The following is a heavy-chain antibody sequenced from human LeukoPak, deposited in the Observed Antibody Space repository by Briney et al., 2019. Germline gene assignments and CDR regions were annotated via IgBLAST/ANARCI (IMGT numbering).Heavy chain of an antibody. J-gene: IGHJ4*02. V-gene: IGHV3-15*07. D-gene: IGHD5-12*01. CDR1: GFTYSNAW. Sequence: AGTLTLSCAASGFTYSNAWMKRVRPAQGQGREWVVRIKSKTDGGTAQYAARVKGRFMISRDDSKTTLYLQMDSLKTEDTGVYYCSTEWMSWGQGTLVTVSS. CDR2: IKSKTDGGTA. CDR3: STEWMS.